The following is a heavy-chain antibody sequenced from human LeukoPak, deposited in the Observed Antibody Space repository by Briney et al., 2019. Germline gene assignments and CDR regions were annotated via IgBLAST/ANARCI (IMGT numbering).Heavy chain of an antibody. V-gene: IGHV4-59*01. D-gene: IGHD6-19*01. CDR2: ISSSGST. CDR3: ARTSSAWFVGDC. J-gene: IGHJ4*02. CDR1: GGSISGSY. Sequence: PSETLSLTCTVSGGSISGSYWSWIRQPPGKGLEWIAYISSSGSTYYNPSLRSRVTISVDTSKNQFSLKRSSVTAADTAIYYCARTSSAWFVGDCWGQGTLVTVSS.